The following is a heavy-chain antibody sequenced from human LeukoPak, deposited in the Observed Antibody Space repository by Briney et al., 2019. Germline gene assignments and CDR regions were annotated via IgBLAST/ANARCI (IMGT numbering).Heavy chain of an antibody. J-gene: IGHJ4*02. D-gene: IGHD3-16*02. CDR2: IYYSGST. CDR1: GGSISSSSYY. CDR3: ERKALGGARIWGSYRYWDY. Sequence: SETLSLTCTVSGGSISSSSYYWGWIRQPPGKGLEWIGSIYYSGSTYYNPSLKSRVTISVDTSKNQFSLKLSSVTAADTAVYYCERKALGGARIWGSYRYWDYWGQGTLVTVSS. V-gene: IGHV4-39*01.